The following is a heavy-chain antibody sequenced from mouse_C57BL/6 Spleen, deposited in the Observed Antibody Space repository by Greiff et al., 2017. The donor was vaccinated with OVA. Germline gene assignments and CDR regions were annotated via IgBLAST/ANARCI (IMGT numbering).Heavy chain of an antibody. Sequence: EVQLQQSGPELVKPGASVKISCKASGYTFTDYYMNWVKQSHGKSLEWIGDINPNNGGTSYNQKFKGKATLTVDKSSSTADRELRRRTSEDSAVDDWARRGARDGDGGGTGTTVTVAA. CDR3: ARRGARDGDG. D-gene: IGHD3-3*01. CDR1: GYTFTDYY. CDR2: INPNNGGT. V-gene: IGHV1-26*01. J-gene: IGHJ1*03.